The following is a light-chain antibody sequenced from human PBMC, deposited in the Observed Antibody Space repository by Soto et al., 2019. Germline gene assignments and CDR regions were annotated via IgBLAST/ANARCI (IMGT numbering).Light chain of an antibody. CDR2: DAS. Sequence: DIQMTQSPSSLSPSVGDRVTITCRASRSISDWLAWYQQKPGKAPELLIFDASNLQSGVPSRFSGSGSGTDFTLTISSLQPEDVATYYCQKYNSAPLTFGGGTKVDIK. CDR3: QKYNSAPLT. J-gene: IGKJ4*01. V-gene: IGKV1-27*01. CDR1: RSISDW.